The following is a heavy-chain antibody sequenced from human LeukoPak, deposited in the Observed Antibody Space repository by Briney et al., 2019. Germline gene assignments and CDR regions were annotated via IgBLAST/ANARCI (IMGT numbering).Heavy chain of an antibody. J-gene: IGHJ3*02. CDR3: ARTECSGGSCYKAFDI. D-gene: IGHD2-15*01. Sequence: GGSLRLSCAASGFTFSSYSMNWVRQAPGKGLEWVSSISSSSSYIYYADSVEGRFTISRDNAKNSLYLQMNSLRAEDTAVYYCARTECSGGSCYKAFDIWGQRTMVTVSS. CDR1: GFTFSSYS. CDR2: ISSSSSYI. V-gene: IGHV3-21*01.